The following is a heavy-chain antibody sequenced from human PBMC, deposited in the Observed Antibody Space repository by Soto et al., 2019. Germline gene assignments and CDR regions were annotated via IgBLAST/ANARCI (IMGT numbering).Heavy chain of an antibody. Sequence: EVQLVESGGGLVKPGGSLRLSCAASGFTFSNALMTWVRQAPGKGLEWVGRIKSKSDGGTTDYAAPVKGRFTISREDSENTLYLQMNSLNAEDRGMYYCTKCSTGGDYWGQGTVVTVSS. CDR3: TKCSTGGDY. D-gene: IGHD2-8*01. V-gene: IGHV3-15*01. J-gene: IGHJ4*02. CDR1: GFTFSNAL. CDR2: IKSKSDGGTT.